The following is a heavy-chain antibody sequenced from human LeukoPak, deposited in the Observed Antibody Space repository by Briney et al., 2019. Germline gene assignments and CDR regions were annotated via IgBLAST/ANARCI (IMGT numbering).Heavy chain of an antibody. V-gene: IGHV3-30*04. D-gene: IGHD2-15*01. CDR2: ISYDGSNK. J-gene: IGHJ4*02. CDR1: GFTFYA. Sequence: SGGSLRLSCAAPGFTFYAMHWVRQAPGKGLEWVAVISYDGSNKYYADSVKGRFTISRDNSKNTLYLQMNSLRAEDTAVYYCARDWEYCSGGSCYPHYYFDYWGQGTLVTVSS. CDR3: ARDWEYCSGGSCYPHYYFDY.